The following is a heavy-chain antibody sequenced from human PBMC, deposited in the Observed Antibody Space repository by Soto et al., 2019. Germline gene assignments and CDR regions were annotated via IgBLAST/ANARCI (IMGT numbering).Heavy chain of an antibody. CDR3: ARHSFSSPEYYFDD. V-gene: IGHV4-39*01. CDR1: GGSISSSSYY. Sequence: SETLSLTCTVSGGSISSSSYYWGWIRQPPGKGLEWIGSIYYSGSTYYNPSLKSRVTISVDTSKNQFSLKLSSVTAADTAVYYCARHSFSSPEYYFDDWGQRTLVTVSS. D-gene: IGHD6-13*01. CDR2: IYYSGST. J-gene: IGHJ4*02.